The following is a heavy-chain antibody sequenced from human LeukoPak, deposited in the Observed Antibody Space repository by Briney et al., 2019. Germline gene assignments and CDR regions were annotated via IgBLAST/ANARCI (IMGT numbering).Heavy chain of an antibody. Sequence: TSETLSLTCTVSGGSLSSSTYYWGWIRQPPGKGLEWIGGIYYSGSTYYNPSLKSRVIISIDTSKNQFSLKLSSVTAADTALYYCARTRLRYNWNDEYYFDYWGQGTLVTVSS. CDR3: ARTRLRYNWNDEYYFDY. V-gene: IGHV4-39*07. CDR2: IYYSGST. CDR1: GGSLSSSTYY. J-gene: IGHJ4*02. D-gene: IGHD1-1*01.